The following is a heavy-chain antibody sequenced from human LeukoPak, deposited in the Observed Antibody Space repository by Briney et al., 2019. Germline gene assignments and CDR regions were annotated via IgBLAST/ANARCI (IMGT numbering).Heavy chain of an antibody. CDR3: AREGVWRQQLVDYYYGMDV. D-gene: IGHD6-13*01. V-gene: IGHV3-74*01. CDR1: GFTFSSYW. CDR2: INSDGSST. Sequence: GGSLRLSCAASGFTFSSYWMHWVRQAPGRGLVWVSRINSDGSSTSYADSVKGRFTISRDNAKNTLYLQMNSLRAEDTAVYYCAREGVWRQQLVDYYYGMDVWGQGTTVTVSS. J-gene: IGHJ6*02.